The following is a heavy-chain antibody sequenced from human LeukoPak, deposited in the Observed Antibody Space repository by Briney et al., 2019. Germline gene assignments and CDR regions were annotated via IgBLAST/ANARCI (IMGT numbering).Heavy chain of an antibody. J-gene: IGHJ6*04. D-gene: IGHD3-3*02. CDR1: GFIFSNYW. CDR2: IKQDGSET. Sequence: PGGSLRLSCATSGFIFSNYWMSWVRQAPGKGLEGVANIKQDGSETYYGDSVEGRFTISRDDAKNSLYLQMNSLRAEDTAVYYCARRFAAQLAFVDVWGKGTTVTISS. V-gene: IGHV3-7*01. CDR3: ARRFAAQLAFVDV.